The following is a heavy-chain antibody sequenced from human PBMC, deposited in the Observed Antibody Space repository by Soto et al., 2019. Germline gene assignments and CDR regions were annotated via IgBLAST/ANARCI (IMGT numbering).Heavy chain of an antibody. CDR1: EDSVSSNSAA. Sequence: QVQLQESGPGLVKPSQTLSLTCAISEDSVSSNSAAWNWIRLSPSRGLEWLARTYYRSRWYNDYAVSVRTRITVNPDTSKNQFSLQLTSVTPEDTAVYYCAGTTSHQWYYMDVWGKGTTVTVSS. V-gene: IGHV6-1*01. J-gene: IGHJ6*03. CDR3: AGTTSHQWYYMDV. CDR2: TYYRSRWYN. D-gene: IGHD1-7*01.